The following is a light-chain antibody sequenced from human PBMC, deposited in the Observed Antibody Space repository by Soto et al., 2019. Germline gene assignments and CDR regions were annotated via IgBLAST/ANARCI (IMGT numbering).Light chain of an antibody. J-gene: IGLJ1*01. CDR2: EVS. CDR3: SSYTSSSTYV. CDR1: SSDVGGYNY. V-gene: IGLV2-14*01. Sequence: QPFLTQPASVSLSPGHSITISCTGTSSDVGGYNYVSWYQQHPGKAPKLMIYEVSNRPSGVSNRFSGSKSGNTASLTISGLQAEDEADYYCSSYTSSSTYVFGTGAKVTVL.